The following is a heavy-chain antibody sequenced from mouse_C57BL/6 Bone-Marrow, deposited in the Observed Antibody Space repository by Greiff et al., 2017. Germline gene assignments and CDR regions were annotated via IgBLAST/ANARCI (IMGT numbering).Heavy chain of an antibody. CDR3: ARSFYGSSSWFAD. D-gene: IGHD1-1*01. Sequence: QVTLKESGPGILQPSQTLSLTCSFFGFSLSTFGMGVGWIRQPSGKGLEWLAHIWWDDDKYYNPVLKSRLTISKDTSKNQVFLKIANVDTADTATYYCARSFYGSSSWFADWGQGTLVTVSA. J-gene: IGHJ3*01. CDR2: IWWDDDK. V-gene: IGHV8-8*01. CDR1: GFSLSTFGMG.